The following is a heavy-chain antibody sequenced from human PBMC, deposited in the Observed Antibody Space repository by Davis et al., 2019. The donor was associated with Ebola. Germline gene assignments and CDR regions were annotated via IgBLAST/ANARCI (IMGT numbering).Heavy chain of an antibody. D-gene: IGHD5-18*01. CDR2: ISSDGSGP. Sequence: PGGSLRLSCAASGFTFSSFWMHWVRQGPGKWLVWVSRISSDGSGPAYADSVKGRFTISRDNAKSTVYLQMNSLRAEDTAVYYCARSGGHSFGKNWCQGTLVTVSS. CDR3: ARSGGHSFGKN. CDR1: GFTFSSFW. V-gene: IGHV3-74*03. J-gene: IGHJ4*02.